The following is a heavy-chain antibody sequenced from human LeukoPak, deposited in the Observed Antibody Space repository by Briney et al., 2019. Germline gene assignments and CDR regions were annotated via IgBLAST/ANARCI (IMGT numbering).Heavy chain of an antibody. CDR2: ISGSGGST. Sequence: GGSLRLSCAASGFTFSSYAMSWVRQAPGKGLEWVSAISGSGGSTYYADSVKGRFTISRDNSKNTLYLQMNSLRAEDTAVYYCAKLVGYSYGYEDAFDIWGQGTMVTVSS. CDR3: AKLVGYSYGYEDAFDI. CDR1: GFTFSSYA. D-gene: IGHD5-18*01. J-gene: IGHJ3*02. V-gene: IGHV3-23*01.